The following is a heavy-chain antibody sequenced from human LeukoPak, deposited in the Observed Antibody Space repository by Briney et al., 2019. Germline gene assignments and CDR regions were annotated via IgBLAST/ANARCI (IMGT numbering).Heavy chain of an antibody. V-gene: IGHV4-59*11. CDR3: ARCSSTNYYYYGMDV. D-gene: IGHD2-2*01. CDR1: GGSISSHY. CDR2: IYYSGST. Sequence: SETLSLTCNVSGGSISSHYWSWIRQPPGKGLEWIGYIYYSGSTNYNPSLKSRVTISVDTSKNQFSLRLSSVTAADTAVHYCARCSSTNYYYYGMDVWGQGTTVTVSS. J-gene: IGHJ6*02.